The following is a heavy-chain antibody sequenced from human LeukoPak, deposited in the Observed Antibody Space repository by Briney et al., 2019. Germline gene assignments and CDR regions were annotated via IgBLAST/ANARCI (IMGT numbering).Heavy chain of an antibody. V-gene: IGHV3-7*04. CDR2: IKRDESEI. J-gene: IGHJ4*02. D-gene: IGHD2-2*01. CDR1: GFTFSSYW. Sequence: LPGGSLRLSCAASGFTFSSYWMSWVRQAPGKGLEWVTNIKRDESEIYYVDSVKGRFTVSRDNAKNSLSLQMNSLRAEDTAVYYCARGSNSYPYCYDYWGQGVLVTVSS. CDR3: ARGSNSYPYCYDY.